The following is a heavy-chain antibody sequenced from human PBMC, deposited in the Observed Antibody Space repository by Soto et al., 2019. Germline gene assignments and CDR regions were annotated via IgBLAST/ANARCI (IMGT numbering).Heavy chain of an antibody. Sequence: HVQLQDSGPGLVKPSQTLSLTCTVSGGSISSGGYYWSWIRQHPGKGLEWIGYIYYSGSTYYNPSLKSRVTISVDTSKNQVSLKLSSVTAADTAVYYCAREKAYGDYTFDYWGQGTLVTVSS. CDR1: GGSISSGGYY. J-gene: IGHJ4*02. V-gene: IGHV4-31*03. D-gene: IGHD4-17*01. CDR3: AREKAYGDYTFDY. CDR2: IYYSGST.